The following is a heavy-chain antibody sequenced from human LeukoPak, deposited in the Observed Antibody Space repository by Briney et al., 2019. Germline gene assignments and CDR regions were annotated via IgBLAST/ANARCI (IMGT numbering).Heavy chain of an antibody. CDR3: ARAQTGYSSSPFDY. CDR1: GGSISSYY. CDR2: IYTSGST. D-gene: IGHD6-6*01. V-gene: IGHV4-4*07. Sequence: PSETLSLTCTVSGGSISSYYWSWIRQPAGKGLEWIGRIYTSGSTNYNPSLKSRVTISVDTSKNQFSLKLSSVTAADTAVYYCARAQTGYSSSPFDYWGQGTLVTVSS. J-gene: IGHJ4*02.